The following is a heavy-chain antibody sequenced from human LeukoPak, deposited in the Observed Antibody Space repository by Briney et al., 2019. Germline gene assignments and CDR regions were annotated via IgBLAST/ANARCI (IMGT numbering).Heavy chain of an antibody. V-gene: IGHV3-48*01. CDR3: ARDGSSGWYPH. D-gene: IGHD6-19*01. Sequence: GGSLRLSCAASGFSFSSYDMNWVRQAPGKGLEWVSYVGRSRTTIYYADSVKGRFIISRDSSKNTLSLQMNSLRVEDTAVYYCARDGSSGWYPHWGQGTLVTVSS. CDR2: VGRSRTTI. CDR1: GFSFSSYD. J-gene: IGHJ4*02.